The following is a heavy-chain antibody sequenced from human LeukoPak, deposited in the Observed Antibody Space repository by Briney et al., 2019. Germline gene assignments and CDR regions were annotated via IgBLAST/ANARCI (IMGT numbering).Heavy chain of an antibody. CDR1: GFTFSSYA. J-gene: IGHJ6*03. Sequence: GRSLRLSCAASGFTFSSYAMHWVRQAPGKGLEWVAVISYDGSNKYYADSVKGRFTISRDNSKNTLYLQMNSLRAEDTAVYYCARGMSEYYYYMDVWGKGTTVTVSS. CDR3: ARGMSEYYYYMDV. V-gene: IGHV3-30*01. CDR2: ISYDGSNK. D-gene: IGHD5/OR15-5a*01.